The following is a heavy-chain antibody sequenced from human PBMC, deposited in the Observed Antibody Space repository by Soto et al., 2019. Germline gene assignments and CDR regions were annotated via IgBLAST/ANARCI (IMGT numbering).Heavy chain of an antibody. CDR1: GGSFSGYY. CDR2: INHSGST. V-gene: IGHV4-34*01. D-gene: IGHD5-18*01. Sequence: SETLSLTCAVYGGSFSGYYWSLIRQPPGKGLECIWEINHSGSTNYNPSLKSRVTISVYTSKNQFSLKLSSVTAADTAVYYCARGSNSYGWSGLSYYYYGMEVWGQGTTVTVSS. CDR3: ARGSNSYGWSGLSYYYYGMEV. J-gene: IGHJ6*01.